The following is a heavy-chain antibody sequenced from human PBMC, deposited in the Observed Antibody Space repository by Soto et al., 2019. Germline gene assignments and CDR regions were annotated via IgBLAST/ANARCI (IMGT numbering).Heavy chain of an antibody. Sequence: EVQLVESGGGLVKPGGSLRLSCAASGFTFSSYSMNWVRQAPGKGLEWVSSISSSSSYIYYADSVKGRFTISRDNAKNSLFRQMDSLRAEDTAVYCCARDRWSRVADYWGQGTLVTVSS. V-gene: IGHV3-21*01. CDR1: GFTFSSYS. D-gene: IGHD2-15*01. CDR2: ISSSSSYI. CDR3: ARDRWSRVADY. J-gene: IGHJ4*02.